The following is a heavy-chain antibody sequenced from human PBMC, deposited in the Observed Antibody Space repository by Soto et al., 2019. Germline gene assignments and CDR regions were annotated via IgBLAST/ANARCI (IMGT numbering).Heavy chain of an antibody. J-gene: IGHJ4*02. CDR2: VSHSGST. Sequence: QVQLQESGPGLVKPSGTLSLTCAVSSGSITSSNWWSWVRQPPGKGLEWIGEVSHSGSTNYIPSLKSRVTISVDKSRNQCSLRLNSVTAADTAVYYCARNRYGGYDFDFWGQGTLVTVSS. V-gene: IGHV4-4*02. CDR3: ARNRYGGYDFDF. CDR1: SGSITSSNW. D-gene: IGHD5-12*01.